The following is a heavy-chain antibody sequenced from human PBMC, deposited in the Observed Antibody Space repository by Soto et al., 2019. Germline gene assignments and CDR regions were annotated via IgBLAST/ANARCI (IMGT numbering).Heavy chain of an antibody. D-gene: IGHD3-3*01. CDR2: ISGSGGST. V-gene: IGHV3-23*01. CDR3: AKVTYYDFWSGYYAGMDV. J-gene: IGHJ6*02. CDR1: GFTFSSYA. Sequence: GGSLRLSCAASGFTFSSYAMSWVRQAPGKGLEWVSAISGSGGSTYYADSVKGRFTISRDNSKNTLYLQMNSLRAEDTAVYYCAKVTYYDFWSGYYAGMDVWGQGTTVTVSS.